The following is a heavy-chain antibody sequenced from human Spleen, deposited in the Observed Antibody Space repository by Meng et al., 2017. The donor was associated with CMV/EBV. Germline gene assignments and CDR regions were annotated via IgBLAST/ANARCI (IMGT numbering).Heavy chain of an antibody. CDR1: GFTFSGYS. CDR2: ITRSSSNT. CDR3: ARDQIRGVVGARPRGPGDL. J-gene: IGHJ4*02. D-gene: IGHD1-26*01. Sequence: GGSLRLSCEESGFTFSGYSMNWVRQAPGKGLEWVSSITRSSSNTYYSDSVKGRFTVSRDNAKNSLYLQMNSLRDDDTAVYYCARDQIRGVVGARPRGPGDLWGQGTLVTVSS. V-gene: IGHV3-21*01.